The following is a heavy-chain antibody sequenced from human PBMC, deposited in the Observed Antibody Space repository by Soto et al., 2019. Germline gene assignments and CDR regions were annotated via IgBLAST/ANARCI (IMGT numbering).Heavy chain of an antibody. J-gene: IGHJ4*02. D-gene: IGHD2-21*02. V-gene: IGHV3-30*18. Sequence: QVQLVESGGGVVQPGRSLRLSCAASGFTFSSYGMHWVRQAPGKGLEWVAVISYDGSNKYYADSVKGRFTISRDNSKNTLYLQRNSRRAEDTAVYYCAKPYCGGDCFHFDYWGQGTLVTVSS. CDR2: ISYDGSNK. CDR3: AKPYCGGDCFHFDY. CDR1: GFTFSSYG.